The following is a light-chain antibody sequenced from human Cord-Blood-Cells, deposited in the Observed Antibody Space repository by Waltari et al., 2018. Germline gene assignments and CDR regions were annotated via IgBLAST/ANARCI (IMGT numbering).Light chain of an antibody. CDR2: AAS. CDR1: QRISSY. Sequence: DIQMTQSTSSLSASVGDRVPIPCRASQRISSYLNWYQQKPGKAPKLLIYAASSLQSGVPSRFSDSGSGTDFTLTISSLQPEDFATYYCQQSYSTPRTFGGGTKVEIK. CDR3: QQSYSTPRT. V-gene: IGKV1-39*01. J-gene: IGKJ4*01.